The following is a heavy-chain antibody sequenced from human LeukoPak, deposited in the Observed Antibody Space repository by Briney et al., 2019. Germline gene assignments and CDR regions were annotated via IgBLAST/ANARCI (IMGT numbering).Heavy chain of an antibody. CDR2: ISSSGSTI. D-gene: IGHD3-22*01. V-gene: IGHV3-11*01. J-gene: IGHJ3*02. CDR1: GFTFSDYY. Sequence: GGSLRLSCAASGFTFSDYYMSWIRQAPGKGLEWVSYISSSGSTIYYADSVKGRFTISRDNAKNSLYLQMNSLRAEDTAVYYCAGDRLMYYYDSSAAFDIWGQGTMVTVSS. CDR3: AGDRLMYYYDSSAAFDI.